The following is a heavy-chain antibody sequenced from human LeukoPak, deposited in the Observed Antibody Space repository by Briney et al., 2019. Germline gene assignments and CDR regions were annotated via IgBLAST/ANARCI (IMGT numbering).Heavy chain of an antibody. CDR3: ARADRGSSWYSGGGNYYGMDV. CDR2: IYYSGST. J-gene: IGHJ6*02. CDR1: GGSVSCSDYY. Sequence: SETLSLTCSVSGGSVSCSDYYWTWIRQPPGKGLDWIRYIYYSGSTNYNPSLRSRLTISIDMSKNQFSLKLSSVTAADTAVYYCARADRGSSWYSGGGNYYGMDVWGQGTTVTVSS. V-gene: IGHV4-61*08. D-gene: IGHD6-13*01.